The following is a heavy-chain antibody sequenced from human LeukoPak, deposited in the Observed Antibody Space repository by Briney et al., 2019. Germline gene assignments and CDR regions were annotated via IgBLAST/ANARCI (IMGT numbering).Heavy chain of an antibody. Sequence: PSETLSLTCTVSGGSISSYYWSWIRQPPGKGLEWIGYIYYSGSTNYNPSLKSRVTISVDTSKNQFSLKLSSVTAADTAMYYCARHHYYGSGSYPPYYYYGMDVWGQGTTVTVSS. CDR2: IYYSGST. CDR3: ARHHYYGSGSYPPYYYYGMDV. CDR1: GGSISSYY. J-gene: IGHJ6*02. D-gene: IGHD3-10*01. V-gene: IGHV4-59*08.